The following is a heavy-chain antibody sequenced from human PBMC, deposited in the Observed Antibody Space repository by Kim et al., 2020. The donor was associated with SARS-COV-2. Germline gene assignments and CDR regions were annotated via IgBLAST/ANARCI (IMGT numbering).Heavy chain of an antibody. CDR3: ARRLHFSDVGADLNYFDP. J-gene: IGHJ5*02. D-gene: IGHD2-21*02. CDR2: IYWNDDT. Sequence: SGPTLVRPTQTLTLTCTFSGFSLTTRGVGVAWIRQPPGKSLEWLAFIYWNDDTHYNPSLNSRLTISKDTSKNQVVLTVADMDPVDTGTYFCARRLHFSDVGADLNYFDPWGQGILVTVSS. CDR1: GFSLTTRGVG. V-gene: IGHV2-5*01.